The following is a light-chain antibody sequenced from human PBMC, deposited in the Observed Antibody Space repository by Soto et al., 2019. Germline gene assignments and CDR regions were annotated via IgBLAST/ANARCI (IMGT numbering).Light chain of an antibody. CDR3: LQHNSYPLT. J-gene: IGKJ4*01. CDR2: AAS. Sequence: DIQMTQSPSAVSASIGDRVTITCRASQDIRNYLAWFQQKPGKVPKRLIYAASSLQSGVPSRFSGSGSGTEFTLTINSLQPEDFATYYCLQHNSYPLTFCGGTKVEIK. V-gene: IGKV1-17*03. CDR1: QDIRNY.